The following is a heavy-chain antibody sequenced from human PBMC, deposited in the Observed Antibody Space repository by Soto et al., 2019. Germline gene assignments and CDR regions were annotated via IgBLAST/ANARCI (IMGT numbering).Heavy chain of an antibody. CDR2: ISAYNGNT. V-gene: IGHV1-18*04. J-gene: IGHJ4*02. CDR1: GYTVTSYG. Sequence: ASVKVSCKASGYTVTSYGISWVRQAPGQGLEWMGWISAYNGNTNYAQKLRGRVNMTTDTSTSTAYMELRSLRSDDTAVYDCARHRAWNYAVRYYFDYWGQGTLVTVSS. D-gene: IGHD1-7*01. CDR3: ARHRAWNYAVRYYFDY.